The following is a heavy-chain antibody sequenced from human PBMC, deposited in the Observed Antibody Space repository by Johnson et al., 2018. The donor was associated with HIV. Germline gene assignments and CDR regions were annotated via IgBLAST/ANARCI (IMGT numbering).Heavy chain of an antibody. D-gene: IGHD3-10*01. CDR1: GFTFNNAW. CDR3: TRGRPRNRGSEAFDI. J-gene: IGHJ3*02. Sequence: VQLVESGGGLVKPGGSLRVSCAASGFTFNNAWMSWVRQAPGKGLEWIGRIKSKTDGGTTDYAAPVKGRFTISRDDSKSIAYLQMNRLKPEDTAVYYGTRGRPRNRGSEAFDIWGQGTMVTGSS. V-gene: IGHV3-15*01. CDR2: IKSKTDGGTT.